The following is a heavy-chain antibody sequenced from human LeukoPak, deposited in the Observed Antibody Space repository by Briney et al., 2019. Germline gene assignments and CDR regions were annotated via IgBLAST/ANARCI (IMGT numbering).Heavy chain of an antibody. CDR2: IYYSGST. J-gene: IGHJ4*03. CDR1: GGSISSYY. CDR3: ARHPPKSFFDY. Sequence: PSETLSLTCTVSGGSISSYYWSWIRQTPGKGLEWIGYIYYSGSTNYNPSLKSRVTISVDTSKNQFSLKLSSVTAADTAVYYCARHPPKSFFDYWGQGTLVTVTS. V-gene: IGHV4-59*01.